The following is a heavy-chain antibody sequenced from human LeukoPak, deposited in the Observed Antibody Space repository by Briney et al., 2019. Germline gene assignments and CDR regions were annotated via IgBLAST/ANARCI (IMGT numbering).Heavy chain of an antibody. CDR1: GFTFSSYW. D-gene: IGHD3-10*01. CDR3: ARLSSGSYNRDYFDY. Sequence: PGGSLRPSCAASGFTFSSYWMSWVRQAPGKGLEWVANIKQDGSEKYYVDSVKGRFTISRDNAKNSLYLQMNSLRAEDTAVYYCARLSSGSYNRDYFDYWGQGTLVTVSS. J-gene: IGHJ4*02. CDR2: IKQDGSEK. V-gene: IGHV3-7*03.